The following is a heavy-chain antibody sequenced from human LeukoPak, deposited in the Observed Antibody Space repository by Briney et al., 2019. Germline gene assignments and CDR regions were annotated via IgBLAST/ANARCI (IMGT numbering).Heavy chain of an antibody. CDR2: INHSGST. J-gene: IGHJ4*02. CDR1: GGSFSGYY. V-gene: IGHV4-34*01. Sequence: KPSETLSLTCAVYGGSFSGYYWSWIRQPPAKGLEWIGEINHSGSTNYNPSLKSRVTLSVDTSKNQFSLKLSSVTAADTAVYYCARAFPPMVRGVTQFDYWGQGTLVTVSS. CDR3: ARAFPPMVRGVTQFDY. D-gene: IGHD3-10*01.